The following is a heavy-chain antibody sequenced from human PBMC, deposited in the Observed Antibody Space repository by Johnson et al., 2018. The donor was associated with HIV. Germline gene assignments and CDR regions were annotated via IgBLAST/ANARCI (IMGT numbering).Heavy chain of an antibody. CDR2: IKSKTDGGTT. Sequence: VQLVESGGGVVQPGGSLRLSCAASGFIFSSYGMHWVRQAPGKGLEWVGRIKSKTDGGTTDYAAPVKGRFTISRDNVNNSVSLLLNSLRAEDTAVYYCARDGVVVVPGGWGAFDIWGQGTLVTVSS. V-gene: IGHV3-15*01. CDR1: GFIFSSYG. CDR3: ARDGVVVVPGGWGAFDI. D-gene: IGHD2-15*01. J-gene: IGHJ3*02.